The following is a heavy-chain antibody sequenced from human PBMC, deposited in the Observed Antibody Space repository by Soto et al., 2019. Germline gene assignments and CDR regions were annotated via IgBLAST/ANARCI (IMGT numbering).Heavy chain of an antibody. CDR3: ARDLTREGDYYDRSGYYLDY. CDR2: INPSDDAT. V-gene: IGHV1-46*01. CDR1: GYTFTRYY. J-gene: IGHJ4*02. D-gene: IGHD3-22*01. Sequence: GPSVKVSCKASGYTFTRYYMHWVRQAPGQGLEWMGIINPSDDATSYAEKFQGRLTMTKDTSTSTVYMEMSSLRSEDTAVYYCARDLTREGDYYDRSGYYLDYWGQGTLVTVSS.